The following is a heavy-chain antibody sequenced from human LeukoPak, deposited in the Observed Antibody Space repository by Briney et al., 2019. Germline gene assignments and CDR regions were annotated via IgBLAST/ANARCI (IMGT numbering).Heavy chain of an antibody. CDR2: ISGSAYST. Sequence: PGGSLRLSCAASGFTFSSYAMSWVRQAPGKGLEWVSAISGSAYSTYYADSVKGRFTISRDNAKNSLYLQMNSLRAEDTAVYYCARDQSFWSGYSTYYFDYWGQGTLVTVSS. CDR3: ARDQSFWSGYSTYYFDY. CDR1: GFTFSSYA. V-gene: IGHV3-23*01. D-gene: IGHD3-3*01. J-gene: IGHJ4*02.